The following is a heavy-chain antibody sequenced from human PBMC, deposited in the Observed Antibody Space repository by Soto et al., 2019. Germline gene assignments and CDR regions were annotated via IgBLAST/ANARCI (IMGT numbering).Heavy chain of an antibody. CDR1: GYTFTSYG. J-gene: IGHJ6*02. CDR2: ISSYNGNT. V-gene: IGHV1-18*01. D-gene: IGHD2-2*01. Sequence: ASVKVSCKASGYTFTSYGISWVRQAPGQGLEWMGWISSYNGNTNYAQKLQCRVTMTTDTSTSTAYMELRSRRSYDTAAYYCARVYCSSTSCQYGMDVWGQGTTVTVSS. CDR3: ARVYCSSTSCQYGMDV.